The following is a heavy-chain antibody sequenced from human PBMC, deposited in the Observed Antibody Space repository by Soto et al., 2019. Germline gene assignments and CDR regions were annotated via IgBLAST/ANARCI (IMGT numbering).Heavy chain of an antibody. Sequence: SETLSLTCTVSGGSISSYYWSWIRQPPGKGLEWIGYIYYSGSTNYNPSLKSRVTISVDTSKNQFSLKLSSVTAADTAVYYCASHRDGYNSGYYYYYGMDVWGQGTTVTVS. CDR3: ASHRDGYNSGYYYYYGMDV. CDR1: GGSISSYY. J-gene: IGHJ6*02. D-gene: IGHD5-12*01. V-gene: IGHV4-59*01. CDR2: IYYSGST.